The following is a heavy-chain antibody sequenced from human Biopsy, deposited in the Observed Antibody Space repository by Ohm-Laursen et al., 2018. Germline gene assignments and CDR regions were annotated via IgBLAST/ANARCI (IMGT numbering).Heavy chain of an antibody. V-gene: IGHV4-59*01. CDR2: VYNGGIT. CDR3: ARTPRDSFWSGSYKRGLWFDP. CDR1: GGSIISYY. Sequence: SQTLSLTWSVSGGSIISYYWTWIRQPPGKGLEWIGHVYNGGITNYNPSLKSRVTISKDTSKNQFSLQVNSVTAADTAVYYCARTPRDSFWSGSYKRGLWFDPWGQGTLVSVSS. J-gene: IGHJ5*02. D-gene: IGHD3-3*01.